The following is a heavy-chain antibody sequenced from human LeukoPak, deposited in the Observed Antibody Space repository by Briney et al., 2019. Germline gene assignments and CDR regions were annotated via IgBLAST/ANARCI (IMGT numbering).Heavy chain of an antibody. CDR1: GGTFSSYA. D-gene: IGHD3-16*01. Sequence: SVKVSCKASGGTFSSYAISWVRQAPGQGLEWMGRIIPILGIANYAQKFQGRVTITADTSTSTGYMELSSLRSEDTAVYYCARDSRRVSGRPTNCFDPWGQGTLVTVSP. V-gene: IGHV1-69*04. CDR3: ARDSRRVSGRPTNCFDP. CDR2: IIPILGIA. J-gene: IGHJ5*02.